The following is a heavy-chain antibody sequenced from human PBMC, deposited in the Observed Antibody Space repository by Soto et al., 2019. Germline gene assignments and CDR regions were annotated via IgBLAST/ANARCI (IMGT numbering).Heavy chain of an antibody. V-gene: IGHV1-46*03. CDR1: GYTFTSYY. Sequence: GASVQVSCKASGYTFTSYYMHWVRQAPGQGLEWMGIINPSGGSTSYAQKFQGRVTMTRDTSTSTVYMELSSLRSEDTAVYYCARAGLYDFWSGYYHDAFDIWGQGTMVTVSS. J-gene: IGHJ3*02. CDR3: ARAGLYDFWSGYYHDAFDI. D-gene: IGHD3-3*01. CDR2: INPSGGST.